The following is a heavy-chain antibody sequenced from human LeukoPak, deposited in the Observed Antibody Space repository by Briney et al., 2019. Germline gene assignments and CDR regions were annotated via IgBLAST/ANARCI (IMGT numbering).Heavy chain of an antibody. CDR3: ARGYSSSWYIIRSWFDP. CDR2: INRSGST. V-gene: IGHV4-34*01. Sequence: PSETLSLTCAVYGGSFSGYYWSWIRQPPGKGLEWIGEINRSGSTNYNPSLKSRVTISVDTSKNQFSLKLSSVTAADTAVYYCARGYSSSWYIIRSWFDPWGQGTLVTVSS. J-gene: IGHJ5*02. D-gene: IGHD6-13*01. CDR1: GGSFSGYY.